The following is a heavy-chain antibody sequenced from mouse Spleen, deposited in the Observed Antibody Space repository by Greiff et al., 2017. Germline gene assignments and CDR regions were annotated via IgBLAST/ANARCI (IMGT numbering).Heavy chain of an antibody. D-gene: IGHD1-1*01. V-gene: IGHV1-12*01. CDR2: IYPGNGDT. J-gene: IGHJ2*01. Sequence: QVQLQQPGAELVKPGASVKMSCKASGYTFTSYNMHWVKQTPGQGLEWIGAIYPGNGDTSYNQKFKGKATLTADKSSSTAYMQLSSLTSEDSAVYYCARAIITTVDYWGQGTTLTVSS. CDR1: GYTFTSYN. CDR3: ARAIITTVDY.